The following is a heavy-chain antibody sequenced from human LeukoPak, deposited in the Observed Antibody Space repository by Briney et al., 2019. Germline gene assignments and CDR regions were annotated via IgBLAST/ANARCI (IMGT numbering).Heavy chain of an antibody. CDR3: ARDRRGASGYCSSTSCYTPDY. J-gene: IGHJ4*02. CDR1: GYTFTSYG. Sequence: ASVKVSCKASGYTFTSYGISWVRQAPGQGLEWMGWISAYNGNTNYAQKLQGRVTMTRDTSISTAYMELSRLRSDDTAVYYCARDRRGASGYCSSTSCYTPDYWGQGTLVTVSS. CDR2: ISAYNGNT. D-gene: IGHD2-2*02. V-gene: IGHV1-18*01.